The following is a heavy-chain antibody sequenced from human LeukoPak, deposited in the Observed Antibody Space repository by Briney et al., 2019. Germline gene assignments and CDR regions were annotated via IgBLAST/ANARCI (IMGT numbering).Heavy chain of an antibody. D-gene: IGHD2-15*01. Sequence: GRSLRLSCAASGFTFNSYGMSWVRQAPGKGLEWVSAISGTGGTTYYADSVKGRFTISRDDSKNTLYLQMNSLRAEDTAVYYCAKNGDRGAYCSGGSCYPYYYYYMDVWGKGTTVTISS. CDR2: ISGTGGTT. V-gene: IGHV3-23*01. J-gene: IGHJ6*03. CDR1: GFTFNSYG. CDR3: AKNGDRGAYCSGGSCYPYYYYYMDV.